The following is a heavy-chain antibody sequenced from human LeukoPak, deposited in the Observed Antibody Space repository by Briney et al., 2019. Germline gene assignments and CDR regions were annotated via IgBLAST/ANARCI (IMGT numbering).Heavy chain of an antibody. Sequence: GGSLRLSCAASGFTFSNAWMSWVRPAPGKGLEWVGRIKSKTDGGTTDYAAPVKGRFTISRDDSKNTLYLQMNSLKTEDTAVYYCTTYHGAPYCSSASCPGYFDYWGQGTLVTVSS. CDR1: GFTFSNAW. V-gene: IGHV3-15*01. CDR3: TTYHGAPYCSSASCPGYFDY. D-gene: IGHD2-2*01. J-gene: IGHJ4*02. CDR2: IKSKTDGGTT.